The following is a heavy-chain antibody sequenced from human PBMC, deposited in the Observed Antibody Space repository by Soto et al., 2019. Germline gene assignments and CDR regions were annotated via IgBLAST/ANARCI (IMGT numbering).Heavy chain of an antibody. CDR2: IKSKTDGGTT. CDR1: GFTFSNAW. V-gene: IGHV3-15*01. D-gene: IGHD3-22*01. Sequence: GGSLRLSCAASGFTFSNAWMSWVRQAPGKGLEWVGRIKSKTDGGTTDYAAPVKGRFTISRDDSKNTLYLQMNSLKTEDTAVYYCTTDLRYDSSGYYYYYYGMDVWGQGTTVTVSS. J-gene: IGHJ6*02. CDR3: TTDLRYDSSGYYYYYYGMDV.